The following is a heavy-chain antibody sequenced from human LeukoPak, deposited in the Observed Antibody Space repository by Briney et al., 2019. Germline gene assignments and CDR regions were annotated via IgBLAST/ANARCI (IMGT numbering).Heavy chain of an antibody. CDR1: GGSISRYY. Sequence: SETLSLTCAVYGGSISRYYWSWIRQPPGKGLEWIGYIYYSGSTNYNPSLKSRVAISVDTSKNQFSLNLSSVTAADTALYYCARHDMDVAGGGLDYFDYWGQGTLVTVSS. D-gene: IGHD1-26*01. CDR2: IYYSGST. J-gene: IGHJ4*02. CDR3: ARHDMDVAGGGLDYFDY. V-gene: IGHV4-59*08.